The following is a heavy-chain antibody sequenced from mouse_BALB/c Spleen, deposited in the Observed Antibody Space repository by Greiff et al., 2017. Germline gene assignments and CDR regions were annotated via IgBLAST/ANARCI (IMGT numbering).Heavy chain of an antibody. CDR2: IYPGNSDT. D-gene: IGHD1-1*01. CDR1: GYSFTSYW. V-gene: IGHV1-5*01. J-gene: IGHJ4*01. Sequence: EVQLHQSGTVLARPGASVKMSCKASGYSFTSYWMHWVKQRPGQGLEWIGAIYPGNSDTSYNQKFKGKAKLTAVTSASTAYMELSSLTNEDSAVYYCTRSDYYGSYYYAMDYWGQGTSVTVSS. CDR3: TRSDYYGSYYYAMDY.